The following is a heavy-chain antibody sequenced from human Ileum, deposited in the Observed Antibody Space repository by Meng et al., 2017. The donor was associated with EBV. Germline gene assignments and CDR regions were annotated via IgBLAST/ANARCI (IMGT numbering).Heavy chain of an antibody. Sequence: QPQESCPRLVKPSQPLSLTCVSSAASISSGGYHWSWIRQPPWKGLEWIGYIFSSGSPYYNPSLKNRITMSVDTSKNQFSLNLKSVTAADTAVYYCASYSEGGGGLGYWGQGTLVTVSS. CDR2: IFSSGSP. J-gene: IGHJ4*02. CDR3: ASYSEGGGGLGY. CDR1: AASISSGGYH. D-gene: IGHD2-15*01. V-gene: IGHV4-30-4*01.